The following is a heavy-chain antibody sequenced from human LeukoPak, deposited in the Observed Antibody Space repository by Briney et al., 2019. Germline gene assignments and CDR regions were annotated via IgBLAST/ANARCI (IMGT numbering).Heavy chain of an antibody. CDR3: ARGYNWRFDY. CDR1: GGSISSSSYY. D-gene: IGHD1-20*01. CDR2: IYYSGST. V-gene: IGHV4-39*07. Sequence: SETLSLTCTVSGGSISSSSYYWGWIRQPPGKGLEWIGSIYYSGSTYYNPSLKSRVTISVDTSKNQFSLKLSSVTAADTAVYYCARGYNWRFDYWGQGALVTVSS. J-gene: IGHJ4*02.